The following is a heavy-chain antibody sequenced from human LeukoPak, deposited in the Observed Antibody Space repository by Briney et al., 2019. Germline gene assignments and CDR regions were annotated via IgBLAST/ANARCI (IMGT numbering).Heavy chain of an antibody. V-gene: IGHV4-59*01. J-gene: IGHJ4*02. CDR1: GGSISSYY. Sequence: PSETLSLTCTVSGGSISSYYWSWIRQPPGKGLEWIGYIYYSGSTNYNPSLKSRVTISVDTSKNQFSLKLSSVTARDTAVYYCARYSLYNYVWGSHRQTFAFDYWGQGTLVTVSS. CDR2: IYYSGST. D-gene: IGHD3-16*02. CDR3: ARYSLYNYVWGSHRQTFAFDY.